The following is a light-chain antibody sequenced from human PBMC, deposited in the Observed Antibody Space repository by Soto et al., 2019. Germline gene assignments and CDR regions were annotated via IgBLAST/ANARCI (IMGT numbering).Light chain of an antibody. CDR2: GAS. CDR3: QQLWTYPLT. V-gene: IGKV1-6*01. Sequence: AIPMTPSPSSLSASVGDRVTITCRASQDIRNDLGWYQQKPGKAPKLLIYGASNLHRGVPSRFSGSGSGTDFTLTISSLQPEDFAAYYCQQLWTYPLTFGGGTTVDIK. J-gene: IGKJ4*01. CDR1: QDIRND.